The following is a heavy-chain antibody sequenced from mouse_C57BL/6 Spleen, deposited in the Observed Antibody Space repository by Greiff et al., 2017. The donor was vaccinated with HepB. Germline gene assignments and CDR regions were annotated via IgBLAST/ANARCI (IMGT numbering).Heavy chain of an antibody. CDR1: GFTFSDYY. V-gene: IGHV5-16*01. CDR2: INYDGSST. Sequence: EVMLVESEGGLVQPGSSMKLSCTASGFTFSDYYMAWVRQVPEKGLEWVANINYDGSSTYYLDSLKSRFIISRDNAKNILYLQMSSLKSEDTATYYCAREEGRRNYFDYWGQGTTLTVSS. J-gene: IGHJ2*01. CDR3: AREEGRRNYFDY. D-gene: IGHD2-12*01.